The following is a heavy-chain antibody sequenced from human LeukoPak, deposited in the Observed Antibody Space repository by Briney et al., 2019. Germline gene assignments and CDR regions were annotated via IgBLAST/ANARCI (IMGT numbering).Heavy chain of an antibody. CDR3: ARDFTVTDYYYYGMDV. J-gene: IGHJ6*02. Sequence: ASVKVSCKASGYTFTSYAMHWVCQAPGQRLEWMGWINAGNGNTKYSQKFQGRVTITRDTSASTAYMELSSLRSEDTAVYYCARDFTVTDYYYYGMDVWGQGTTVTVSS. CDR2: INAGNGNT. D-gene: IGHD4-17*01. CDR1: GYTFTSYA. V-gene: IGHV1-3*01.